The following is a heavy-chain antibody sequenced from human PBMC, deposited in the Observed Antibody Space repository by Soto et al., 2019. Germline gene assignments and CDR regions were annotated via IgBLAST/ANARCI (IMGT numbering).Heavy chain of an antibody. V-gene: IGHV1-69*01. CDR1: GDTFKNCV. CDR3: AAELGFGKLSVV. D-gene: IGHD3-10*01. Sequence: QVQLVQSGVEVRRPGSSVKVSCKASGDTFKNCVISWVRQAPGQGLEWMGGIIPIFGTTDFAQRFQGRLTITTDESTSTAYMGLSWLRSADTATYYCAAELGFGKLSVVWGQGTTVIVSS. J-gene: IGHJ6*02. CDR2: IIPIFGTT.